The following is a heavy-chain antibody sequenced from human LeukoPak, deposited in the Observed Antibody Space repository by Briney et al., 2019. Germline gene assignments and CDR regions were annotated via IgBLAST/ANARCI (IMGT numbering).Heavy chain of an antibody. CDR3: ARCRIAAAEAFDY. V-gene: IGHV4-39*01. CDR1: GGSISSSSYY. CDR2: IYYSGST. D-gene: IGHD6-13*01. Sequence: SETLSLTCTASGGSISSSSYYWGWIRQPPGKGLEWIGSIYYSGSTYYNPSLKSRVTISVDTSKNQFSLKLSSVTAADTAVYYCARCRIAAAEAFDYWGQGTLVTVSS. J-gene: IGHJ4*02.